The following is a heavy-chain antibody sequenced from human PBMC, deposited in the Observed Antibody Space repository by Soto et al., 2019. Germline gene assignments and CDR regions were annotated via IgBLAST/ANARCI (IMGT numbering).Heavy chain of an antibody. J-gene: IGHJ4*02. Sequence: GWSLRLSCAASGFSITSYAMSWVRQAPGKGLEWVSVLSGSGIGTNYADSVKGRFTISRDNSRNTLYLQMSGLRVEDTAVYYCATERYGSATRCRDFGSWGEGTLVTV. CDR3: ATERYGSATRCRDFGS. V-gene: IGHV3-23*01. CDR1: GFSITSYA. D-gene: IGHD2-2*01. CDR2: LSGSGIGT.